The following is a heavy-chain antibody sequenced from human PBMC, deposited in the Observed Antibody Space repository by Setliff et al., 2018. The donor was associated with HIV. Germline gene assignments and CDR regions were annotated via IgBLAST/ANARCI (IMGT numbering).Heavy chain of an antibody. J-gene: IGHJ4*02. V-gene: IGHV3-43*01. CDR1: GFTFDDYT. D-gene: IGHD6-6*01. Sequence: GGSLRLSCAVSGFTFDDYTMHWVRQAPGKGLEWVSIISWDGGNTYYADSVKGRFTISRDNSKNSLYLQMNSLRTEDTALYYCVKNIGGYSSSSVFDYWGQGTLVTVSS. CDR2: ISWDGGNT. CDR3: VKNIGGYSSSSVFDY.